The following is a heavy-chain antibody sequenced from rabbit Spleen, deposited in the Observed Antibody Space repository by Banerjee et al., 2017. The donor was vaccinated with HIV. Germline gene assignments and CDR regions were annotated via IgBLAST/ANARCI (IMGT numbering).Heavy chain of an antibody. CDR3: ARDTGSSFSSYGIDL. D-gene: IGHD8-1*01. Sequence: QSLEESGGDLVRPGAGLTLTCTASGFYFRTSDYMCCVREAPVKGLEWISCIAGSISGFTYSATWAKGRFTCSKTSSTTVTLQMTSLTVADTATYFCARDTGSSFSSYGIDLWGQGTLVTVS. CDR2: IAGSISGFT. CDR1: GFYFRTSDY. J-gene: IGHJ6*01. V-gene: IGHV1S40*01.